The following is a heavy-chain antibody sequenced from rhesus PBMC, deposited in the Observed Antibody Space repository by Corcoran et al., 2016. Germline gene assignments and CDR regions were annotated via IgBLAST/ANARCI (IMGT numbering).Heavy chain of an antibody. CDR1: GFTFRAFY. Sequence: VQLVESGGGLAKPGGSLRLSCAASGFTFRAFYMYLVRPAPGQGPEWVSRISNGGGNSWFEDSVKGRVTISRENAKNTLFLQMNSLGAEDTAVYFCARVIYDSSSPYFDFWGQGVLVTVSS. V-gene: IGHV3-178*01. CDR3: ARVIYDSSSPYFDF. J-gene: IGHJ4*01. D-gene: IGHD4-29*01. CDR2: ISNGGGNS.